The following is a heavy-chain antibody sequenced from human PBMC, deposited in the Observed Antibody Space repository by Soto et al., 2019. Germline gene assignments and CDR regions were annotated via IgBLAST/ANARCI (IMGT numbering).Heavy chain of an antibody. Sequence: QVHLQQWGAGLLRPSETLSLTCAVYGESFIGYYWTWIRQPPGKGLEWIGEINHRGSTNYNPSLKDPVTMSIDTSKNQFSLKLSSVTAADTSVYYCARTDIVTTNWFDPWGQGTLVTVSA. CDR3: ARTDIVTTNWFDP. D-gene: IGHD5-12*01. CDR2: INHRGST. J-gene: IGHJ5*02. V-gene: IGHV4-34*02. CDR1: GESFIGYY.